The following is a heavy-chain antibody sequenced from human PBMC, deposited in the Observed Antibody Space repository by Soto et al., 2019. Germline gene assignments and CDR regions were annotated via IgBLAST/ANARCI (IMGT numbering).Heavy chain of an antibody. CDR1: GGTFSSYA. V-gene: IGHV1-69*06. D-gene: IGHD6-6*01. CDR2: IIPIFGTA. J-gene: IGHJ6*02. Sequence: QVQLVQSGAEVKKPGSSVKVSCKASGGTFSSYAISWVRQAPGQGLEWMGGIIPIFGTANYAQKFQGRVTTTADKSTSTAYMELSSLRSEETAVYYCARGGDSSSSLCYYYVMDVWGQGTTVTVSS. CDR3: ARGGDSSSSLCYYYVMDV.